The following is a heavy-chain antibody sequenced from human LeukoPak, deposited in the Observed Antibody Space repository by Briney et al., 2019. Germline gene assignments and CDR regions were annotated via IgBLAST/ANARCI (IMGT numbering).Heavy chain of an antibody. D-gene: IGHD6-6*01. J-gene: IGHJ6*03. Sequence: SETLSLTCTVSGGSISSYYWSWIRQPPGKGLEWIGYIYTSGSTNYNPSLKSRVTISVDTSKNQFSLKLSSVTAADTAVYYCARHGTSRSSSFVPNDYYYYYMDVWGKGTTVTVSS. CDR1: GGSISSYY. V-gene: IGHV4-4*09. CDR2: IYTSGST. CDR3: ARHGTSRSSSFVPNDYYYYYMDV.